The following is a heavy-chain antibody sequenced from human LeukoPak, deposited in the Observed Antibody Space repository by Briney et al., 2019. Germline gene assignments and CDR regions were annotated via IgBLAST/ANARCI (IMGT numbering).Heavy chain of an antibody. CDR1: RYTFTGYY. CDR3: ARDNSVRDEAWWLNP. V-gene: IGHV1-2*02. Sequence: ASVKVSCKASRYTFTGYYMHWVRQAPGQGLEWMGWINPNSGGTNYAQKFQGRVTLTRDMSTSTDYLELSSLRSEDTAVYYCARDNSVRDEAWWLNPWGQGTLVTVSS. CDR2: INPNSGGT. J-gene: IGHJ5*02. D-gene: IGHD5-24*01.